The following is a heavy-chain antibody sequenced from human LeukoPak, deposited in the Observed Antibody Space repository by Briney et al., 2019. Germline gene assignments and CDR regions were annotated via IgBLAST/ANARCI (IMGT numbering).Heavy chain of an antibody. CDR2: ISGSGGST. CDR3: AKHQSDYWEFDY. V-gene: IGHV3-23*01. J-gene: IGHJ4*02. D-gene: IGHD5-12*01. Sequence: GGSLRLSCAASGLTFSSYAMSWVRQAPGKGLEWVSTISGSGGSTYYADSVKGRFTISRDNSKNTLYLQMNSLRAEDTAIYYCAKHQSDYWEFDYWGQGTLVTVSS. CDR1: GLTFSSYA.